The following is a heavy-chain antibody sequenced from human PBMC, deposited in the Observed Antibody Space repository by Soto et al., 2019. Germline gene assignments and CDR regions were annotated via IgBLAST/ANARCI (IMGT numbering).Heavy chain of an antibody. V-gene: IGHV4-59*01. CDR3: ARPWLGDYAFDI. D-gene: IGHD3-10*01. CDR2: VYNGKSI. J-gene: IGHJ3*02. Sequence: SETLSLTCTVSGGSIANYYGNWIRQSPGRGLEWIGYVYNGKSIQYNPSLKSRVTMSVDTSKSQVSLKLSSVTSADSAVYYCARPWLGDYAFDIWGQGTMVTVSS. CDR1: GGSIANYY.